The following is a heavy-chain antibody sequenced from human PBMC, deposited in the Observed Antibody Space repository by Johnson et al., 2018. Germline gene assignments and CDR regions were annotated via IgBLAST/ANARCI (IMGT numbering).Heavy chain of an antibody. D-gene: IGHD5-12*01. CDR1: GGTFTSYS. CDR2: INPSGGAT. V-gene: IGHV1-46*01. Sequence: VQLLESGAEVKKPGSSVKVSCKASGGTFTSYSMHWVRQAPGQGLEWMGIINPSGGATGYVEKFQGRVTMTRDTTTGTVYLELSSRRSEETAVYCGARSGSDSEPETGEYACDVWGQGTMVT. CDR3: ARSGSDSEPETGEYACDV. J-gene: IGHJ3*01.